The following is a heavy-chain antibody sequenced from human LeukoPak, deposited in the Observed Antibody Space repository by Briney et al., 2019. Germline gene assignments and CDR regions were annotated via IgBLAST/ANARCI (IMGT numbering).Heavy chain of an antibody. V-gene: IGHV3-7*01. J-gene: IGHJ4*02. CDR3: ARVVTWELQRVFDF. CDR1: GFAFSDYW. CDR2: INREGNEK. D-gene: IGHD1-26*01. Sequence: GGSLILSCATFGFAFSDYWMTWVRQVPGKGLELVANINREGNEKYYVDSVKGRFTISRDNAKNSVDLQMDSLRVEDTAVYYCARVVTWELQRVFDFWGQGTLVTVSS.